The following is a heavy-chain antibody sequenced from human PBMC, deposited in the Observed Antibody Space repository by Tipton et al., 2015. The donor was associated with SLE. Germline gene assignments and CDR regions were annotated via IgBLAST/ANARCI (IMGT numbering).Heavy chain of an antibody. CDR2: IYYSGST. Sequence: TLSLTCTVSGGSISSSSYYWGWIRQPPGKGLEWIGSIYYSGSTYYNPSLKSRVTISVDTSKNQFSLKLSSVTAADTAVYYCACSGIVVVPGYFQHWGQGTLVTVSS. CDR1: GGSISSSSYY. V-gene: IGHV4-39*07. D-gene: IGHD2-2*01. CDR3: ACSGIVVVPGYFQH. J-gene: IGHJ1*01.